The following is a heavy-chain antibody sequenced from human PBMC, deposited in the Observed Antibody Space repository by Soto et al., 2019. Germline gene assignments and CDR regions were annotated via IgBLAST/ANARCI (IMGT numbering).Heavy chain of an antibody. D-gene: IGHD3-22*01. V-gene: IGHV3-23*01. J-gene: IGHJ4*02. CDR2: ISGSSVMT. Sequence: PGGSLRLSCAASGFTFSSYVMTWVRQAPGKGLEWVSGISGSSVMTYYADSVKGRFTISRDNSKNTLYLQMNSLRAEDTAVYHCAKSLYDSSGYQPLGFWGQGTLVTVSS. CDR1: GFTFSSYV. CDR3: AKSLYDSSGYQPLGF.